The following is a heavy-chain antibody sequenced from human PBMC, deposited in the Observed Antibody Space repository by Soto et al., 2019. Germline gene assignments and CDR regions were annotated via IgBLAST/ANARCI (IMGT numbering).Heavy chain of an antibody. CDR3: ARDASAVISLDY. CDR1: GYTFTAYS. D-gene: IGHD6-19*01. CDR2: FNPNSGDT. Sequence: ASVKVSCKASGYTFTAYSMHWVRQAPGQGLGWVGWFNPNSGDTIYAQKFQGRVTLTRDTSIGTAYMELYSLTSDDTAVYYCARDASAVISLDYWGQGTLVTVSS. J-gene: IGHJ4*01. V-gene: IGHV1-2*02.